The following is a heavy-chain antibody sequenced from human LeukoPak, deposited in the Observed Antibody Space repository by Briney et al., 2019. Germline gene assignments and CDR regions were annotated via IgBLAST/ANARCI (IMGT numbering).Heavy chain of an antibody. D-gene: IGHD3-3*01. J-gene: IGHJ4*02. CDR3: ARDYDFWSGYYSPTRGYFGY. V-gene: IGHV3-30*02. CDR2: IRYDGSNK. Sequence: PGGSLRLSCAASGFTFSSYGMHWVRQAPGKGLEWVAFIRYDGSNKYYADSVKGRFTISRDNSKNTLYLQMDSLRAEDTAVYYCARDYDFWSGYYSPTRGYFGYWGQGTLVTVSS. CDR1: GFTFSSYG.